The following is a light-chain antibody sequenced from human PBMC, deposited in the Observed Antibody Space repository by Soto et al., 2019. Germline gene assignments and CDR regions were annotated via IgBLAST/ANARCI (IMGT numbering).Light chain of an antibody. CDR2: DAS. V-gene: IGKV1-39*01. CDR3: HQGKGAPGP. CDR1: QSISTY. Sequence: DIQMTQSPSSLAASVGARVTITCRASQSISTYLNWYQQKPGKAPKVLIFDASRLQSGVASRFSGSGSGTDFTLPIGGLQPENPAIYYGHQGKGAPGPFAKGTK. J-gene: IGKJ1*01.